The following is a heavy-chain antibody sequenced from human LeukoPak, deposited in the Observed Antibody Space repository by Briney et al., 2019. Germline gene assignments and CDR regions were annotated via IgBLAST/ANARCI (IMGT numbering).Heavy chain of an antibody. Sequence: GESLKISCKGSGYSFTTYWIGWVRQLPGKGLEWMGIIYPGDPDTRYSPSFQGQVTISADKSISTAYLQWNSLKASDTAIYYCARYGRGVGASRDWFDPWGQGTLVTVSS. CDR2: IYPGDPDT. CDR3: ARYGRGVGASRDWFDP. J-gene: IGHJ5*02. CDR1: GYSFTTYW. V-gene: IGHV5-51*01. D-gene: IGHD3-10*02.